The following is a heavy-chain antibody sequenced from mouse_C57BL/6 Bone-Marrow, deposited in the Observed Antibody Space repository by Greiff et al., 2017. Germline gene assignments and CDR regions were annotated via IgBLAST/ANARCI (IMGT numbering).Heavy chain of an antibody. Sequence: EVKLVESGGGLVKPGGSLKLSCAASGFTFSDYGMHWVRQAPEKGLEWVAYISSGSSTIYYADTVKGRFTISRDNAKNTLFLQMTSLRSEDTAMYYCARGDYYGSGRYFDVWGTGTTVTVSS. J-gene: IGHJ1*03. CDR3: ARGDYYGSGRYFDV. D-gene: IGHD1-1*01. CDR1: GFTFSDYG. CDR2: ISSGSSTI. V-gene: IGHV5-17*01.